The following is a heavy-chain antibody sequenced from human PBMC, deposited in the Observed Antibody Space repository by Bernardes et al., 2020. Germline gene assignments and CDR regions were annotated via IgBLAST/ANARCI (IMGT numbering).Heavy chain of an antibody. D-gene: IGHD4-17*01. CDR1: LFSLNPVGMC. CDR3: ARTESAVNTFFDY. Sequence: SGSTPSKPPQPLTLACTFSLFSLNPVGMCVSWLRQPPGKALEWLGRIDWDDGKYYTTSLKTRLTISKDTSKSQVTLTMTDLDPLDTATYYCARTESAVNTFFDYWGQGTLVTVSS. J-gene: IGHJ4*02. V-gene: IGHV2-70*11. CDR2: IDWDDGK.